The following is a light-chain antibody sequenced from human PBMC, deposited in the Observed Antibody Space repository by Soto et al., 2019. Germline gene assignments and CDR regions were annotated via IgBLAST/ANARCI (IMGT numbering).Light chain of an antibody. Sequence: DIQMTQSPSSLSVSVGDRVTITCRASQSISRFLNWYQQKSGKPPQLLIYAASSLQSGVASRFSSRGSWTDFTLTIRSLQPEDFATYYCQQTYITPPWTFGQGSKVEIK. CDR2: AAS. CDR3: QQTYITPPWT. CDR1: QSISRF. J-gene: IGKJ1*01. V-gene: IGKV1-39*01.